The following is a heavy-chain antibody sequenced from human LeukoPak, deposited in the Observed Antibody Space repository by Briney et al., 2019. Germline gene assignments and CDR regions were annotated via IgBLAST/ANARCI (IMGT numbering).Heavy chain of an antibody. D-gene: IGHD3-3*01. V-gene: IGHV3-33*01. CDR1: GFTFSSYG. Sequence: PGGSLRLSCAASGFTFSSYGMHWVRQAPGKGLEWVAVIWYDGSKKYHADSVKGRFTISRDNSKNTLYLQMNSLRAEDTAVYYCARETLRSLDYWGQGTLVTVSS. J-gene: IGHJ4*02. CDR2: IWYDGSKK. CDR3: ARETLRSLDY.